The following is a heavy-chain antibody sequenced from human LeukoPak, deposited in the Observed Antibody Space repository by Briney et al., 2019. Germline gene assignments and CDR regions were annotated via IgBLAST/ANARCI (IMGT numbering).Heavy chain of an antibody. CDR1: GGSISSGGYA. CDR3: ARVYYDSPGAFDI. J-gene: IGHJ3*02. CDR2: IYHSGST. V-gene: IGHV4-30-2*01. Sequence: SETLSLTCAVSGGSISSGGYALSWLRQPPGTGLEWIGYIYHSGSTYYIPSLKSRVTISVDRSKNQFSLKLSSVAAADTAVYYCARVYYDSPGAFDIWGQGTMVTVSS. D-gene: IGHD3-22*01.